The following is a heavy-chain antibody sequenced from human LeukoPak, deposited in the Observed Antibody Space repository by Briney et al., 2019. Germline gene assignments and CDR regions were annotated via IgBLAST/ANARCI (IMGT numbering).Heavy chain of an antibody. Sequence: ASVKVSFKASGGTFIIYAISWVRQAPGQGREWMGRIIPILGIANYAQKFQGRVTITADKSTSTAYMELSSLRSEDTAVYYCARGGYYDSSGYLDYWGQGTLVTVSS. J-gene: IGHJ4*02. CDR2: IIPILGIA. D-gene: IGHD3-22*01. CDR3: ARGGYYDSSGYLDY. V-gene: IGHV1-69*04. CDR1: GGTFIIYA.